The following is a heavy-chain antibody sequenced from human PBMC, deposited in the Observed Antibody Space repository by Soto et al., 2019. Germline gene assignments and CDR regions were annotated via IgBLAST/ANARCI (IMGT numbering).Heavy chain of an antibody. CDR2: MNPNSGNT. CDR3: ARGDVVRGVSQMDV. V-gene: IGHV1-8*01. Sequence: QVQLVQSGAEVKKPGASVKVSCKASGYTFTSYGINWVRQATGQGLEWMGWMNPNSGNTGYAQKFQGRVTMTRNTSISTAYMELSSLRSEDTAVYYCARGDVVRGVSQMDVWGKGTTVTVSS. CDR1: GYTFTSYG. J-gene: IGHJ6*04. D-gene: IGHD3-10*01.